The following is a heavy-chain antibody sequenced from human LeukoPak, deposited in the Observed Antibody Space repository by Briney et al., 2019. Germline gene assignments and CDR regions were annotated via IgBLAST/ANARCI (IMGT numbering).Heavy chain of an antibody. CDR2: INHSGST. J-gene: IGHJ6*02. CDR3: ARVGLSYYYGMDV. Sequence: SETLSLTCAVYGGSFSGYYWSWIRQPPGKGLEWIGEINHSGSTNYNPSLKSRVTISVDTSKNQFSLKLSSVTAADTAVYYCARVGLSYYYGMDVWGQGTTVTVSS. CDR1: GGSFSGYY. D-gene: IGHD2-2*01. V-gene: IGHV4-34*01.